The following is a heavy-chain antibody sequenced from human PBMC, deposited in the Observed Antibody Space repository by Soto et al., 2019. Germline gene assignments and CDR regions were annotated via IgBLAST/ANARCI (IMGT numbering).Heavy chain of an antibody. CDR2: ISYDGSNK. D-gene: IGHD4-17*01. J-gene: IGHJ6*02. CDR3: ARSVTTHYYSGMDV. Sequence: GGSLRLSCAASGFTFSSYAMHWVRQAPGKGLEWVAVISYDGSNKYYADSVKGRFTISRDNSKNTLYLQMNSLRAEDTAVYYCARSVTTHYYSGMDVWGQGTTVTGS. V-gene: IGHV3-30-3*01. CDR1: GFTFSSYA.